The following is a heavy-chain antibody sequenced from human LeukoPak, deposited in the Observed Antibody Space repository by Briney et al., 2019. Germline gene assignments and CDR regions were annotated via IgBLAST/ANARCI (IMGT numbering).Heavy chain of an antibody. D-gene: IGHD2-2*01. V-gene: IGHV3-23*01. CDR1: GFTFSSYA. CDR3: AKARSVYQLLFCWFDP. J-gene: IGHJ5*02. Sequence: PGGSLRLSCAASGFTFSSYAMSWVRQAPGKGLEWVSAISGSGGSTYYADSVKGRFTISRDNSKNTLYLQMNSLRAEGTAVYYCAKARSVYQLLFCWFDPWGQGTLVTVSS. CDR2: ISGSGGST.